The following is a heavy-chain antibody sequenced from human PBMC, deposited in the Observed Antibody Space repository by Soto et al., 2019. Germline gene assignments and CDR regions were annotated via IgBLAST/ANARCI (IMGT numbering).Heavy chain of an antibody. D-gene: IGHD2-8*01. J-gene: IGHJ6*02. CDR2: IYYSGST. CDR3: ARDSCTNGVCHYYGMDV. V-gene: IGHV4-31*03. CDR1: GGSISSGGYY. Sequence: PSETLSLTCTVSGGSISSGGYYWSWIRQHPGKGLEWIGYIYYSGSTYYNPSLKSRVTISVDTSKNQFSLKLSSVTAADTAVYYCARDSCTNGVCHYYGMDVWGQGTTVTASS.